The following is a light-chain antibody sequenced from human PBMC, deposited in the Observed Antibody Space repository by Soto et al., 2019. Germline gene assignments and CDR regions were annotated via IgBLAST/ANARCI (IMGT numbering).Light chain of an antibody. J-gene: IGKJ1*01. CDR2: AAS. Sequence: EIVLTQSPGPLSLSPGERATLSCTASQSVSSTYLAWYQQKPGQAPRLLIYAASSRATGIPDRFSGSASETDFTLTISRLEPEDFAVYYCQQYGSTLWTFGQGTKVDIK. V-gene: IGKV3-20*01. CDR3: QQYGSTLWT. CDR1: QSVSSTY.